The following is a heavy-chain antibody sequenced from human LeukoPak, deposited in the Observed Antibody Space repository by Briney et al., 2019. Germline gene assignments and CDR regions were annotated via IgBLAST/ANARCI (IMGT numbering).Heavy chain of an antibody. V-gene: IGHV3-53*01. D-gene: IGHD6-19*01. J-gene: IGHJ4*02. CDR3: VRYLSGWYYFDW. CDR1: GFTVSSSY. Sequence: GGSLRLSCAASGFTVSSSYMNWVRQAPGKGLEWVSVIYSGGSTYYADSVRGRFTISRDNSKNTLYLQINSLTAEDTAIYYCVRYLSGWYYFDWWGQGTLVTVSS. CDR2: IYSGGST.